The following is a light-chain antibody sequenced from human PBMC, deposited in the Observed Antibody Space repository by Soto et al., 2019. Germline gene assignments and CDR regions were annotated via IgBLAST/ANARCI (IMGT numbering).Light chain of an antibody. V-gene: IGKV2-30*01. J-gene: IGKJ1*01. CDR3: MQGTRWPWT. CDR2: KVS. CDR1: QSPLYSDGNTY. Sequence: MTQSPLSLPVALGHPASMPSRSRQSPLYSDGNTYLSWFQQRPGQSPRRLIYKVSNRDSGVPDRFSGSGSRTDFTLKISRVEDEDVGVYYCMQGTRWPWTFGQGTNVDIQ.